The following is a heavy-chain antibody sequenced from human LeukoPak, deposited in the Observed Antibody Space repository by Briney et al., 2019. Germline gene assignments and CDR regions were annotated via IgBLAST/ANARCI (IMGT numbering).Heavy chain of an antibody. V-gene: IGHV1-8*01. CDR1: GYTFTSYD. D-gene: IGHD5-18*01. J-gene: IGHJ5*02. Sequence: GASVKVSCKASGYTFTSYDINWVRQATGQGLEWMGWMNPNSGNTGYAQKFQGRVTMTRNTSISTAYMELSSLRSEDTAVYYCARGVRPRGYSYGYLYWLDPWGQGTLVTVSS. CDR2: MNPNSGNT. CDR3: ARGVRPRGYSYGYLYWLDP.